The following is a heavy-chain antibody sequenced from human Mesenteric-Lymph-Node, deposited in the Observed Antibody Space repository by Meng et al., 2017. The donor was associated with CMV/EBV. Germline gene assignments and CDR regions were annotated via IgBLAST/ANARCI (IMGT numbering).Heavy chain of an antibody. CDR2: INHIGST. CDR3: ARHQRWLKSEGGFNY. Sequence: HPHRWAAGVLNHPGCLFPPCAVDGGSFIRYDWSWILQPPAQGLEWIGEINHIGSTNYHPSLKSRVTISVETSKNQFSLKLSSVTAADTAVYYCARHQRWLKSEGGFNYWGQGTLVTVSS. CDR1: GGSFIRYD. D-gene: IGHD4-23*01. J-gene: IGHJ4*02. V-gene: IGHV4-34*01.